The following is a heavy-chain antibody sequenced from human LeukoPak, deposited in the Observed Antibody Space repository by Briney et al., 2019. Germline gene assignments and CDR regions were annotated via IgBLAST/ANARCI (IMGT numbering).Heavy chain of an antibody. V-gene: IGHV4-34*01. CDR2: INHSGST. CDR1: GGSFSGYY. J-gene: IGHJ1*01. D-gene: IGHD3-10*01. Sequence: SETLSLTCAVSGGSFSGYYWSWIRQPPGKGLEWIGEINHSGSTNYNPSLKSRVTISVDTSKNQFSLKLSSVTAADTAVYYCARERMVRGVSHWGQGTLVTVSS. CDR3: ARERMVRGVSH.